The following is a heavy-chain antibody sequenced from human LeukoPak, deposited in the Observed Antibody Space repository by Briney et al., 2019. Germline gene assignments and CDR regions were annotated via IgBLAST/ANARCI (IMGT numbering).Heavy chain of an antibody. J-gene: IGHJ4*02. CDR1: GFTFSSYG. V-gene: IGHV3-23*01. CDR2: ISDSGGST. Sequence: GGSLRLSCAASGFTFSSYGMSWVRQAPGEGLEWVSAISDSGGSTYYTDSVKGRFTISRDDSKNTLYLQMNSLRAEDTAVYYCASILLWYVYDYWGQGTLVTVSS. CDR3: ASILLWYVYDY. D-gene: IGHD3-10*01.